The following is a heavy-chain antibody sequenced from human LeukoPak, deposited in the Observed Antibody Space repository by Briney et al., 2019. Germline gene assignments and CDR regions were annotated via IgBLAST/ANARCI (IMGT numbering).Heavy chain of an antibody. V-gene: IGHV4-39*01. Sequence: SETLSLTCTISGRAISSSSDYWGWIRQPPGKGLEWFGIIFYSGSTSYNPSLKSRVTVSVHTSKSQFSLMLTSVTAADTAVYYCARHGCSSNICHFDYWGQGTLVTVSS. CDR2: IFYSGST. D-gene: IGHD2-2*01. J-gene: IGHJ4*02. CDR3: ARHGCSSNICHFDY. CDR1: GRAISSSSDY.